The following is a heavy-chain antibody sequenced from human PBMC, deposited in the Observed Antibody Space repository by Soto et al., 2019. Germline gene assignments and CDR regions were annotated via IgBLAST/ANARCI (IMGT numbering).Heavy chain of an antibody. CDR1: GGTFSSYA. CDR3: ARPNRYSSSWYGHNNWFDP. Sequence: ASVKVSCKASGGTFSSYAISWVRQAPGQGLEWMGGIIPIFGTANYAQKFQRRVTITADESTSTAYMELSSLRSEDTAVYYCARPNRYSSSWYGHNNWFDPWGQGTLVTVSS. V-gene: IGHV1-69*13. D-gene: IGHD6-13*01. CDR2: IIPIFGTA. J-gene: IGHJ5*02.